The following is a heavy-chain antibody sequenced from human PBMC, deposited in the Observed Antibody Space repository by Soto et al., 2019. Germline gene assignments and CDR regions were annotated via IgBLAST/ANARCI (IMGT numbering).Heavy chain of an antibody. CDR2: IYSGGST. D-gene: IGHD6-13*01. CDR1: GFTVSSNY. V-gene: IGHV3-53*01. J-gene: IGHJ4*02. CDR3: ARIYSSSWYQVFDY. Sequence: PGGSLRLSCAASGFTVSSNYMSWVRQAPGKGLEWVSVIYSGGSTYYADSVKGRFTISRDNSKNTLYLQMNSLRAEDTAVYYCARIYSSSWYQVFDYWGQGTLVTVSS.